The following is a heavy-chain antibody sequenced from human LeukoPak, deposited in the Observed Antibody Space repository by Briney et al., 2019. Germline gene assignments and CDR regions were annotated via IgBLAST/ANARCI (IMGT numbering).Heavy chain of an antibody. CDR2: INPSGGST. Sequence: ASAKVSCKASGYTFTSYYMHWVRQAPGQGLEWMGIINPSGGSTTYAQKFQGRVTMTKDTSTSTVYMELSSLRSEDTAVYYCARGNYDILTGYSRYGMDVWGQGTTVTVSS. CDR1: GYTFTSYY. CDR3: ARGNYDILTGYSRYGMDV. J-gene: IGHJ6*02. D-gene: IGHD3-9*01. V-gene: IGHV1-46*01.